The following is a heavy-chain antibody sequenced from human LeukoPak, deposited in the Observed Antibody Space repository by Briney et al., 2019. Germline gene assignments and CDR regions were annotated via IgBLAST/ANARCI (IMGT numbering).Heavy chain of an antibody. CDR1: GYTFTCYS. V-gene: IGHV1-18*01. CDR3: ARETTVPFYFDY. J-gene: IGHJ4*02. CDR2: ISTYSGNT. Sequence: ASVKVSCKASGYTFTCYSLIWVRQAPGQGLEWMGWISTYSGNTNYTQKLQGRVTMTTDTSTTTAYMELRSLRSDDTAIYYCARETTVPFYFDYWGQGTLVTVSS. D-gene: IGHD4-17*01.